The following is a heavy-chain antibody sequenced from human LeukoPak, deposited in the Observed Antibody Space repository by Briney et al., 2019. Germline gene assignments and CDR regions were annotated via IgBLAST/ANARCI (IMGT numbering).Heavy chain of an antibody. Sequence: PGGSLRLSCAASGFTFSSYWMSWVRQAPGKGLEWVADIRQDGSEKYYVDSVKGRFTISRDNAKNSLYLQMNSLRAEDTAVYYCAMFSSYPINAFDYWGQGTLVTVSS. V-gene: IGHV3-7*01. J-gene: IGHJ4*02. CDR1: GFTFSSYW. CDR3: AMFSSYPINAFDY. CDR2: IRQDGSEK. D-gene: IGHD6-19*01.